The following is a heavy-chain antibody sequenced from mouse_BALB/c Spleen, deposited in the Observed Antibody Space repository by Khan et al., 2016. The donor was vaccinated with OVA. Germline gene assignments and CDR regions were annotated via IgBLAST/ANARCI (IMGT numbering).Heavy chain of an antibody. CDR3: RRHGRRYDGMDY. V-gene: IGHV1-69*02. J-gene: IGHJ4*01. CDR1: GYTFTNYF. CDR2: IYPSDGYT. Sequence: LLPSGAELVRPGASVKLSFKASGYTFTNYFINWVKQRPGQGLEWIGNIYPSDGYTTYNQKFKDTATLTVDKSSSTAYMHLTSPTEDVCAGYYGRRHGRRYDGMDYWGQGTSVTVSS. D-gene: IGHD1-1*01.